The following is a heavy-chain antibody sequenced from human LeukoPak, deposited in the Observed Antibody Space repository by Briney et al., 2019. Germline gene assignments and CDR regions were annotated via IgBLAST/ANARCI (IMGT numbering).Heavy chain of an antibody. CDR2: IILIFGTA. CDR1: GGTFSSYA. Sequence: SVKVSCTASGGTFSSYAISWVRQAPGQGLEWMGGIILIFGTANYAQKFQGRVTITADESTSTAYMELSSLRSEDTAVYYCARDGNQWELHNYWGQGTLVTVSS. D-gene: IGHD1-26*01. J-gene: IGHJ4*02. CDR3: ARDGNQWELHNY. V-gene: IGHV1-69*01.